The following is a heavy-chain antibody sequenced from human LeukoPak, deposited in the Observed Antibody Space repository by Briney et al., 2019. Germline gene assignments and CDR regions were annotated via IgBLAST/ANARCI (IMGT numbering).Heavy chain of an antibody. D-gene: IGHD3-22*01. V-gene: IGHV4-59*01. CDR1: GGSFSSYY. CDR3: ARSRTYYYDSSVYCFDY. Sequence: SETLSLTCTVSGGSFSSYYWSWIRQPPGKGLEWIGYIYYSGSTNYNPSLKSRVTISVDTSKNQFSLKLSSVTAADTAVYYCARSRTYYYDSSVYCFDYWGQGTLVTVSS. CDR2: IYYSGST. J-gene: IGHJ4*02.